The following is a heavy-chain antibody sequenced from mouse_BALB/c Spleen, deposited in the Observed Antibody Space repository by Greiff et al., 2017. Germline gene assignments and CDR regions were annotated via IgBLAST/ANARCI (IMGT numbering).Heavy chain of an antibody. CDR2: IYWDDDK. Sequence: QVTLKVSGPGILQPSQTLSLTCSFSGFSLSTSGMGVSWIRQPSGKGLEWLAHIYWDDDKRYNPSLKSRLTISKDTSRNQVFLKITSVDTADTATYYCARRGDRYDGYAMDYWGQGTSVTVSS. V-gene: IGHV8-12*01. J-gene: IGHJ4*01. D-gene: IGHD2-14*01. CDR3: ARRGDRYDGYAMDY. CDR1: GFSLSTSGMG.